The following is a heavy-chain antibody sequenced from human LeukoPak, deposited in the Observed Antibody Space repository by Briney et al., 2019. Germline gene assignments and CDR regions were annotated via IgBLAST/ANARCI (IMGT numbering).Heavy chain of an antibody. CDR2: INPNRGGT. Sequence: SEKVSCKASGYTFTGYYMHWVRQAPGQGLEWMGWINPNRGGTNYAQKFQGRVTMTRDTSISTAYMELSRLRCDDTAVYYCARDGGYCSGGSCYDWFDPWGQGTLVTVSS. J-gene: IGHJ5*02. D-gene: IGHD2-15*01. V-gene: IGHV1-2*02. CDR1: GYTFTGYY. CDR3: ARDGGYCSGGSCYDWFDP.